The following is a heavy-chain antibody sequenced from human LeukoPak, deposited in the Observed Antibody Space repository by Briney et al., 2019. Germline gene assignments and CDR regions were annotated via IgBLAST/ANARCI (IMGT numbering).Heavy chain of an antibody. D-gene: IGHD3-22*01. CDR3: AKDLPHYYDSSGYFDY. CDR2: ISWNSGSI. V-gene: IGHV3-9*01. Sequence: GGSLRLSCAASGFTFDDYAMHWVRQVPGKGLEWVSGISWNSGSIGYADSVKGRFTISRDNAKNSLYLQMNSLRAEDTALYYCAKDLPHYYDSSGYFDYWGQGTLVTVSS. J-gene: IGHJ4*02. CDR1: GFTFDDYA.